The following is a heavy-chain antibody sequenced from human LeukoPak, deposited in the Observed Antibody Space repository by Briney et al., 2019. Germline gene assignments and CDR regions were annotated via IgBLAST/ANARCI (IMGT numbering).Heavy chain of an antibody. V-gene: IGHV3-9*01. Sequence: PGGSLRLSCAASGFTFDDYAMHWVRQAPGKGLERVSGISWNSGSIGYADSVKGRFTISRDNAKNSLYLQMNSLRAEDTALYYCAKDRDSSSWSGNWFDPWGQGTLVTVSS. CDR1: GFTFDDYA. D-gene: IGHD6-13*01. CDR2: ISWNSGSI. J-gene: IGHJ5*02. CDR3: AKDRDSSSWSGNWFDP.